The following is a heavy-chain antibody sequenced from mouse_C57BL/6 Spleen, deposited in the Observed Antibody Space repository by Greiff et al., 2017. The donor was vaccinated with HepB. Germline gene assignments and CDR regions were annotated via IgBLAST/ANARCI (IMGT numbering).Heavy chain of an antibody. D-gene: IGHD2-4*01. Sequence: VQLQQSGPELVKPGASVKISCKASGYAFSSSWMNWVKQRPGKGLEWIGRIYPGDGDTNYNGKFKGKATLTADKSSSTAYMQLSSLTSEDSAVYFCARDYDRYYAMDYWGQGTSVTVSS. CDR3: ARDYDRYYAMDY. V-gene: IGHV1-82*01. CDR2: IYPGDGDT. CDR1: GYAFSSSW. J-gene: IGHJ4*01.